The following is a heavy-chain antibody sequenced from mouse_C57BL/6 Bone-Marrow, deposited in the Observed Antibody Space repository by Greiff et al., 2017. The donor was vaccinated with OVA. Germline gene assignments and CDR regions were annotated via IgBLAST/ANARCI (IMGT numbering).Heavy chain of an antibody. D-gene: IGHD4-1*01. V-gene: IGHV5-9*01. Sequence: DVHLVESGGGLVKPGGSLKLSCAASGFTFSSYTMSWVRQTPEKRLEWVATISGGGGNTYYPDSVKGRFTISRDNAKNTLYLQMSSLRSEDTALYYCARHKLGYYFDYWGQGTTLTVSS. J-gene: IGHJ2*01. CDR1: GFTFSSYT. CDR2: ISGGGGNT. CDR3: ARHKLGYYFDY.